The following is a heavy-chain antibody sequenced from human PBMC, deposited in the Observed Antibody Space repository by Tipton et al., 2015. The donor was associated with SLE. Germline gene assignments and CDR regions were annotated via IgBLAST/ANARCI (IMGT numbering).Heavy chain of an antibody. CDR3: ARDGAIIVPRESFDV. J-gene: IGHJ3*01. V-gene: IGHV4-4*07. Sequence: TLSLTCTGSGGSISSYYWRWIRMPAGPGLEWIGRIFTSGSTTYNPSLTSRVTMSVDTSKNKFSLKLSSVTAADTAVYYCARDGAIIVPRESFDVGGEGTMAPVTS. CDR1: GGSISSYY. D-gene: IGHD3-22*01. CDR2: IFTSGST.